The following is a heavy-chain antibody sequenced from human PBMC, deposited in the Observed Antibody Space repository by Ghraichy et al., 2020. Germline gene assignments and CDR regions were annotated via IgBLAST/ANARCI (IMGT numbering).Heavy chain of an antibody. Sequence: ASVKVSCKVSGSTFTGHYTHCARVAPVQGLEWKGWINPNSGGTNYAQKSQGRVTMTRDTSISTAYMEMSRLRFDDTAVYYCARGISSPFVPAAYYYYYGMDVWGQGTTVTVSS. V-gene: IGHV1-2*02. CDR3: ARGISSPFVPAAYYYYYGMDV. CDR1: GSTFTGHY. D-gene: IGHD2-2*01. CDR2: INPNSGGT. J-gene: IGHJ6*02.